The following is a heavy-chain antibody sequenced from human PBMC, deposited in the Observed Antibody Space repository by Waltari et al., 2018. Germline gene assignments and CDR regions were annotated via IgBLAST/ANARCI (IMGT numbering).Heavy chain of an antibody. J-gene: IGHJ5*02. CDR3: TRGGLPAANWFDP. V-gene: IGHV4-61*02. Sequence: QVQLQESGPGLVNPSQTLSLTCTVSGGPLNSELYWWTWIRQPAGKGLEWIGRVSTSGATTYNPSLRSRAIISIDTSRDQFFLQLTPVTAADTAMYYCTRGGLPAANWFDPWGQGTLVTVSS. D-gene: IGHD2-2*01. CDR1: GGPLNSELYW. CDR2: VSTSGAT.